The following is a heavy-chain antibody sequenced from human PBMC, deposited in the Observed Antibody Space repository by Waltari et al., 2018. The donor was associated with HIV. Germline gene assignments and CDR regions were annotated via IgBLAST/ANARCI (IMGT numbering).Heavy chain of an antibody. CDR2: IGGGGSDI. Sequence: EVHLVETGGGLVKPGGSLRLSFSASGFTFSDYTMNWVRQAPGKGLEWVSSIGGGGSDIYYADSVKGRFTISRDNGKNSLYLQMNSLRAEDTALYYCARQFDYWGQGTLVTVSS. CDR3: ARQFDY. CDR1: GFTFSDYT. J-gene: IGHJ4*02. V-gene: IGHV3-21*01.